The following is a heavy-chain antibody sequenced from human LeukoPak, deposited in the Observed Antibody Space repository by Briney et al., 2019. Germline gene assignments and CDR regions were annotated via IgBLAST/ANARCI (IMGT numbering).Heavy chain of an antibody. CDR1: GVFISSGHYY. V-gene: IGHV4-39*07. CDR2: VLYSGST. D-gene: IGHD3-16*01. Sequence: SETLSLTCTVSGVFISSGHYYWAWIRQPPGRGLECIASVLYSGSTYYDPSFNGRVTLSVDTSKNQFSLRLSSVTAADTAIYYCARHTIDTTLGGVPDYFDAWGQGTPVTVSS. CDR3: ARHTIDTTLGGVPDYFDA. J-gene: IGHJ5*02.